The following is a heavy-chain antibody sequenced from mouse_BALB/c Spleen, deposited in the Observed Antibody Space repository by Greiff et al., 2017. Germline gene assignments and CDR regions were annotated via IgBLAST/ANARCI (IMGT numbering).Heavy chain of an antibody. V-gene: IGHV14-3*02. CDR3: ARDGYDDGYAMDY. CDR2: IDPANGNT. CDR1: GFNIKDTY. D-gene: IGHD2-2*01. J-gene: IGHJ4*01. Sequence: EVKLMESGAELVKPGASVKLSCTASGFNIKDTYMHWVKQRPEQGLEWIGRIDPANGNTKYDPKFQGKATITADTSSNTAYLQLSSLTSEDTAVYYCARDGYDDGYAMDYWGQGTSVTVSS.